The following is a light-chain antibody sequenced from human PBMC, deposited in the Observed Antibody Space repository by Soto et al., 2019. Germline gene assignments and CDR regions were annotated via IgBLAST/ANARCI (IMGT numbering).Light chain of an antibody. V-gene: IGLV2-23*02. CDR2: EVS. J-gene: IGLJ2*01. CDR3: CSYAGSSTFAV. Sequence: QSALTQPASVSGSPGQSITISCTGTSSDIGSYNLVSWYQQHPGKVPKLMIYEVSKRPIGVSNRFSGSKSGNTASLTISGLQAEDEADYYCCSYAGSSTFAVFGGGTKLTVL. CDR1: SSDIGSYNL.